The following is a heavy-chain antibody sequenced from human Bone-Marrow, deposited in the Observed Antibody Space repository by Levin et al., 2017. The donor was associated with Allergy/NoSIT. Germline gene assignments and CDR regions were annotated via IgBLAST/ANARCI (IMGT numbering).Heavy chain of an antibody. D-gene: IGHD6-19*01. J-gene: IGHJ3*02. CDR1: GYSFTTNW. CDR2: IDPSDSDS. V-gene: IGHV5-10-1*01. CDR3: ARQSTRNGWFNDAFDI. Sequence: GESLKISCKGSGYSFTTNWISWVRQMPGKGLEWKGRIDPSDSDSTYRPSFQGHVTMSIDKSTSTAYLQWSSLKASDTAIYYCARQSTRNGWFNDAFDIWGQGTMVTVSS.